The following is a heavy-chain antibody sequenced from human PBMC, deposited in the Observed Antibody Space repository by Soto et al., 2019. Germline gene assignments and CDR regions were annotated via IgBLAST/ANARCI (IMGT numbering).Heavy chain of an antibody. CDR2: ISGSGGST. D-gene: IGHD4-17*01. CDR1: GFTFSSYA. CDR3: AKDVDSGGSLPFRYFDL. J-gene: IGHJ2*01. V-gene: IGHV3-23*01. Sequence: EVQLLESGGALVQPGGSLRLSCAASGFTFSSYAMSWVRQAPGKGLEWVSAISGSGGSTYYADSVKGRFTISRDNSKNTLDLQMNSLRAKDTAVYYCAKDVDSGGSLPFRYFDLWGRGTLVTVSS.